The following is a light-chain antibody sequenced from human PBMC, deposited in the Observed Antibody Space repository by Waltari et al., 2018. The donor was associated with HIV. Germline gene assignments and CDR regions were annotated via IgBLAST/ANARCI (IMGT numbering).Light chain of an antibody. V-gene: IGLV6-57*04. Sequence: NFMLTQPHSVSESPGKTVVITCTRSSGNIASNYLQWYQQRPGSAPTTVMYEDNQRPPGVPDRFSGSIDSSSNSASLAISGLKTEDEADYYCQSNGYNIAIFGGGTKLTVL. CDR2: EDN. CDR3: QSNGYNIAI. J-gene: IGLJ2*01. CDR1: SGNIASNY.